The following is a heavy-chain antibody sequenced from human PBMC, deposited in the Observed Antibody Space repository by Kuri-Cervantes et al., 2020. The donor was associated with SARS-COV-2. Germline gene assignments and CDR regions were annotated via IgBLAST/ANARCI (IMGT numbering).Heavy chain of an antibody. CDR3: ARAGWATGCTNGVCYTPYFDY. Sequence: SVKVSCKASGGTFSSYAISWVRQAPGQGLEWMGGIIPIFGTANYAQKFQGRVTITADESTSTAYMELSSLRSEDTAVYYCARAGWATGCTNGVCYTPYFDYWGQGTLVTVSS. D-gene: IGHD2-8*01. CDR2: IIPIFGTA. CDR1: GGTFSSYA. V-gene: IGHV1-69*13. J-gene: IGHJ4*02.